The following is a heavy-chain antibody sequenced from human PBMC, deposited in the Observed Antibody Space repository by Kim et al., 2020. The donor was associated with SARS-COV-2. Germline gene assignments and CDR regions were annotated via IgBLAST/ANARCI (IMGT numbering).Heavy chain of an antibody. CDR3: ARHPYYGSSCVDY. CDR1: GGSISSYY. CDR2: IHYSGSI. D-gene: IGHD3-22*01. V-gene: IGHV4-59*08. Sequence: SETLSLTCTVSGGSISSYYWSWIRQPPGKGLEWIGYIHYSGSINYNPSPKSRVIISVDTSKNQFSLKLSSVTAADTAVYYCARHPYYGSSCVDYCGQGTPVTVSS. J-gene: IGHJ4*02.